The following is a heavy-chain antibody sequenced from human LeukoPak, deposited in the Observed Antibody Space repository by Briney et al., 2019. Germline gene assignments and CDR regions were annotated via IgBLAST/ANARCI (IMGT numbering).Heavy chain of an antibody. J-gene: IGHJ4*02. Sequence: ASVKVSCKASGYTFTSYGISLVRQAPGQGLEWMGWISAYNGNTNYAQKLQGRVTMTTDTSTSTAYMELRSLRSDYTAVYYCARGRAMYYYDSSGYSDYWGEGTLVTVSS. CDR3: ARGRAMYYYDSSGYSDY. CDR1: GYTFTSYG. D-gene: IGHD3-22*01. V-gene: IGHV1-18*01. CDR2: ISAYNGNT.